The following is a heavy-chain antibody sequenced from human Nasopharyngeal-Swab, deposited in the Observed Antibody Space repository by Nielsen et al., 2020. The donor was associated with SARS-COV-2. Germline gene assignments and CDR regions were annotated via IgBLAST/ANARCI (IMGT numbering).Heavy chain of an antibody. CDR2: ISSSSSTI. J-gene: IGHJ4*02. CDR1: GFIVSSTY. Sequence: GESLKISCAASGFIVSSTYMNWVRQAPGKGLEWVSYISSSSSTIYYADSVKGRFTISRDNAKNSLYLQMNSLRAEDTAVYYCAKGRGYSGYDGRFDYWGQGTLVTVSS. V-gene: IGHV3-48*04. CDR3: AKGRGYSGYDGRFDY. D-gene: IGHD5-12*01.